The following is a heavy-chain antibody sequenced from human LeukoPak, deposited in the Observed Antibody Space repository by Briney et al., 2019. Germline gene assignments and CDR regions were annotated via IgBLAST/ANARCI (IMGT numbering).Heavy chain of an antibody. Sequence: PSETLSLTCTVSGYSISSGYYWGWIRQPPGKGLEWIGSIYHSGSTYYNPSLKSRVTISVDTSKNQFSLKLSSVTAADTAVYYCARVPSIAARPGYYYYYMDVWGKGTTVTVSS. J-gene: IGHJ6*03. CDR1: GYSISSGYY. D-gene: IGHD6-6*01. V-gene: IGHV4-38-2*02. CDR2: IYHSGST. CDR3: ARVPSIAARPGYYYYYMDV.